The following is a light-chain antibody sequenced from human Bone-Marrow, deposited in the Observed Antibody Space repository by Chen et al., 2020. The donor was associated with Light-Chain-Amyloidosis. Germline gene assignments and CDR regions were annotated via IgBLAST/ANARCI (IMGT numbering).Light chain of an antibody. J-gene: IGLJ2*01. CDR1: SSDIGDNKF. CDR3: SSSTSTSPVL. Sequence: QSALTQPASVSGSPGQSITISCTGTSSDIGDNKFVSWYQQRPGRGPKLLIFDVNTRPSGITDRFSGSKFDNTASLTLSGLRAEDEGDYYCSSSTSTSPVLFGGGTRLTVL. V-gene: IGLV2-14*03. CDR2: DVN.